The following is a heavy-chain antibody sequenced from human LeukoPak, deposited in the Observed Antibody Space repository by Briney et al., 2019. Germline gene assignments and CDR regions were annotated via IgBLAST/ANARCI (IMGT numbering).Heavy chain of an antibody. CDR1: GYSFTSYW. CDR2: IDPSDSYT. Sequence: GESLKISCKGSGYSFTSYWISWVRQMPGKGLEWMGRIDPSDSYTNYSPSFQGHVTISADKSISTAYLQWSSLKASDTAMCYCARQRVAGRYYFDYWGQGTLVSVSS. V-gene: IGHV5-10-1*01. CDR3: ARQRVAGRYYFDY. D-gene: IGHD6-19*01. J-gene: IGHJ4*02.